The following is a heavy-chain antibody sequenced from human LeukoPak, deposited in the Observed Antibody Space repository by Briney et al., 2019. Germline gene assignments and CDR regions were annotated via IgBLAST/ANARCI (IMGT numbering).Heavy chain of an antibody. Sequence: SQTLSLTCGISGDRVSINSAAWNWIRQSPSRGLEWLGRTYYRSKWYNDYAVSVKSRITINPDTSKNQFSLLLNSVTPEDTAVYYCARDPGAAAHRAFDIWGQGTMVTVSS. CDR1: GDRVSINSAA. V-gene: IGHV6-1*01. CDR3: ARDPGAAAHRAFDI. J-gene: IGHJ3*02. D-gene: IGHD3-10*01. CDR2: TYYRSKWYN.